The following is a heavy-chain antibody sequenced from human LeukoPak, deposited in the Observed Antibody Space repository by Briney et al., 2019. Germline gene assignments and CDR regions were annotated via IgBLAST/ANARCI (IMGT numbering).Heavy chain of an antibody. CDR3: AETRYYYGMDV. V-gene: IGHV4-61*02. CDR2: IYTSGST. J-gene: IGHJ6*02. CDR1: GGSISSGSYY. Sequence: SETLSLTCTVSGGSISSGSYYWSWIRQPAGKGLEGIGRIYTSGSTNYNPSLKSRVTISVDKSKNQFSLKLSSVTAADTAVYYCAETRYYYGMDVWGQGTTVTVSS.